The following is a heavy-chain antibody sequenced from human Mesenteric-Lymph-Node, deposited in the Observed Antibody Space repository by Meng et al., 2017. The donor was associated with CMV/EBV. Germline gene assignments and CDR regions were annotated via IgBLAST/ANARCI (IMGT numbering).Heavy chain of an antibody. CDR2: INPNSGGT. CDR3: ARVPAYDLYNYFDY. CDR1: GYTFTGYY. V-gene: IGHV1-2*02. J-gene: IGHJ4*02. D-gene: IGHD3-3*01. Sequence: ASVKVSCKASGYTFTGYYMHWVRQAPGQGLEWMGWINPNSGGTNYAQKFQGRVTMTRDTSISTAYMELSRLTSDDTAVYYCARVPAYDLYNYFDYWGQGTLVTVSS.